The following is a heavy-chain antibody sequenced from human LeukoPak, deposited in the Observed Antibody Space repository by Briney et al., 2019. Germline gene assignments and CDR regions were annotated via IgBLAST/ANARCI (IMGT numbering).Heavy chain of an antibody. CDR2: ISGSGGST. Sequence: GGTLRLSCAASGFTFSTHGMDWVRQAPGKGLEWVSAISGSGGSTYYADSVKGRFTISRDNSKNTLYLQMNSLRAEDTAVYYCAKDKRYSVAYWGQGTLVTVSS. CDR3: AKDKRYSVAY. J-gene: IGHJ4*02. D-gene: IGHD5-12*01. V-gene: IGHV3-23*01. CDR1: GFTFSTHG.